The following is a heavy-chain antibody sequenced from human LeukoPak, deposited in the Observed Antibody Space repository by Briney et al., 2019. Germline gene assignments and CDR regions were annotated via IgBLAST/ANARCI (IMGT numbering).Heavy chain of an antibody. V-gene: IGHV3-53*01. J-gene: IGHJ6*03. CDR1: GFTVSSNY. CDR3: AKDRRRYSSGWTYLNNLVAYYYYYMDV. D-gene: IGHD6-19*01. CDR2: IYSGGST. Sequence: GGSLRLSCAASGFTVSSNYMSWVRQAPGKGLEWVSVIYSGGSTYYADSVKGRFTISRDNSKNTLYLQMNGLRAEDTAVYYCAKDRRRYSSGWTYLNNLVAYYYYYMDVWGKGTTVTVSS.